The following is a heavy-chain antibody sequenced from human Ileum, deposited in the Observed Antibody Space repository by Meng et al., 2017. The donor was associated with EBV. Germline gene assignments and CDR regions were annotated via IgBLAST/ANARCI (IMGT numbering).Heavy chain of an antibody. J-gene: IGHJ4*02. V-gene: IGHV4-4*02. CDR2: THHTEST. Sequence: HVQLQEPGPELVKPSGTRSLTCAVSGSSTSSSNWWSWVRQAPGKGLEWIGETHHTESTNYNPSLKSRVTISVDKSKNQFSLKLSSVTAADTAVYYCARESYSDSSGYYSLDYWGQGSLVTVSS. D-gene: IGHD3-22*01. CDR1: GSSTSSSNW. CDR3: ARESYSDSSGYYSLDY.